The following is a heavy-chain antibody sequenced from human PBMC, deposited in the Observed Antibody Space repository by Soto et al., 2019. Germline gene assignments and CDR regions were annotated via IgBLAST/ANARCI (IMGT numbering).Heavy chain of an antibody. CDR1: GGSISSSNW. CDR3: ARTPSYCGGDCRPGYFQH. CDR2: IYHSGST. Sequence: PSETLSLTCAVSGGSISSSNWWSWVRQPPGQGLEWIGEIYHSGSTNYNPSLKSRVTISVDKSKNQFSLKLSSVTAADTALYYCARTPSYCGGDCRPGYFQHWGQGTLVTVS. V-gene: IGHV4-4*02. D-gene: IGHD2-21*02. J-gene: IGHJ1*01.